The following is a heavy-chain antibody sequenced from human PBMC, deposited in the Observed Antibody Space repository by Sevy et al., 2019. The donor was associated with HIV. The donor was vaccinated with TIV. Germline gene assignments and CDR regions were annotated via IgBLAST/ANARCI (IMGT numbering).Heavy chain of an antibody. V-gene: IGHV1-18*04. J-gene: IGHJ3*02. CDR2: ISAYNGNT. D-gene: IGHD3-22*01. CDR3: AREGYYDSRGYWARDDAFDI. Sequence: ASVKVSCKASGYTFTSYGISWVRQAPGQGLEWMGWISAYNGNTNYAQKLQGRVTMTTDTSTSKAYMELRSLRSDDTAVYYCAREGYYDSRGYWARDDAFDIWGQGTMVTVSS. CDR1: GYTFTSYG.